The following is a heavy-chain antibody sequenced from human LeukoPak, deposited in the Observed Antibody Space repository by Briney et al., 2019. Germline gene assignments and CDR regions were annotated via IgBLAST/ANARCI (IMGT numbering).Heavy chain of an antibody. CDR1: GGSISSYY. CDR3: ARWRNCLHAVDI. J-gene: IGHJ3*02. Sequence: SETLSLTCTVSGGSISSYYWSWIRQPPGKGLEWIGVIYYSGSTNYNTSLKSRVTISVDTSKNQFSLKLSSVTAADTAVYYCARWRNCLHAVDIWGHGTMVTVSS. D-gene: IGHD2-21*01. CDR2: IYYSGST. V-gene: IGHV4-59*01.